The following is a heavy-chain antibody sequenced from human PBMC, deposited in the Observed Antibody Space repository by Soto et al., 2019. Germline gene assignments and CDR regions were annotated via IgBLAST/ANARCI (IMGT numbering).Heavy chain of an antibody. CDR2: ISDSGSTI. V-gene: IGHV3-48*04. Sequence: GGSLRLSCAASGFTFSSYSMNWVRQAPGKGLEWVSYISDSGSTIYYADSVKGRFTISRDNAKNSLYLQMNSLRAEDTAVYYCARAGRWLQLDYWGQGTLVTVSS. D-gene: IGHD5-12*01. J-gene: IGHJ4*02. CDR1: GFTFSSYS. CDR3: ARAGRWLQLDY.